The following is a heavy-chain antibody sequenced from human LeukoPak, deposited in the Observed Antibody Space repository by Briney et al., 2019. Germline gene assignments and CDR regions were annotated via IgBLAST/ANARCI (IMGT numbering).Heavy chain of an antibody. J-gene: IGHJ2*01. CDR1: GGSISSYS. V-gene: IGHV4-4*08. CDR3: ARDLHGGNSFTSDWYFDL. D-gene: IGHD4-23*01. CDR2: IYGGNT. Sequence: ASETLSLTCTVSGGSISSYSWNWIRQPPGNGLEWIGRIYGGNTNYNPSLMSRVTISFDTSKNHLSLNLRSVTAADTAVYYCARDLHGGNSFTSDWYFDLWGRGTLVTVSS.